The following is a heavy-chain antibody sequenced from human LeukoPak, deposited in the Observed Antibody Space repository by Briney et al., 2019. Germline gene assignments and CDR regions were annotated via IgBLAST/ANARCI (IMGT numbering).Heavy chain of an antibody. CDR2: ISISSTYI. D-gene: IGHD4-11*01. CDR3: ARDGGHDYCVNWFAP. J-gene: IGHJ5*02. Sequence: SLTPSCAASAFTFSSNRTNWDRPAPGIEWVWFSSISISSTYIYYSESVKGRFAISRENAKTSLYLQMNSLTAEDTAVYYCARDGGHDYCVNWFAPWGQGTLVTVSS. CDR1: AFTFSSNR. V-gene: IGHV3-21*01.